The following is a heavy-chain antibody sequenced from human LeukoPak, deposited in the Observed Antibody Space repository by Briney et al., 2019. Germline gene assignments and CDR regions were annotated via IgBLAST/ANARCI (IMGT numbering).Heavy chain of an antibody. V-gene: IGHV1-69*04. Sequence: SVKVSCKASGGTFSSYAISWVRQAPGQGLEWMGRIIPIFGIANYAQKFQGRVTITADKSTRTAYMELSSLRSEDTAVYYCARDGGKDIVVVPAADNWFDPWGQGTLVTVSS. CDR2: IIPIFGIA. J-gene: IGHJ5*02. CDR3: ARDGGKDIVVVPAADNWFDP. D-gene: IGHD2-2*01. CDR1: GGTFSSYA.